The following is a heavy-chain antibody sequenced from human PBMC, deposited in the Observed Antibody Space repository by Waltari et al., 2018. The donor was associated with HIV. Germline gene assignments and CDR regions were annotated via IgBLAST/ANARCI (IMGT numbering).Heavy chain of an antibody. J-gene: IGHJ5*02. CDR3: ASAGRDGYKSLNWFGP. Sequence: VESGGAFVQPGRPLRLICTTSTSGFTFDESVITWVRQTPRNGQGGVSLIRTKSDGKRAQKAASAKGRFSISRDDDRNFVYLDMKDLTVEDTGLYLCASAGRDGYKSLNWFGPWGNGTLVVVSS. V-gene: IGHV3-49*04. CDR2: IRTKSDGKRA. CDR1: GFTFDESV. D-gene: IGHD5-12*01.